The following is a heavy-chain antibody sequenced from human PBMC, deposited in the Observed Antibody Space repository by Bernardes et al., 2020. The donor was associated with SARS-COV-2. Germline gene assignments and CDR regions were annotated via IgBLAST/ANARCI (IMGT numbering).Heavy chain of an antibody. Sequence: GGSLRLSCAASGFTFSSYGMHWVRQAPGKGLEWEGVISYDGSNKYHADSVKGRFTIARDTSKNTPYLQMNSLRAGETAVYYCARDYGDYGGLDYWGQGTLGTVSA. CDR3: ARDYGDYGGLDY. D-gene: IGHD4-17*01. CDR1: GFTFSSYG. CDR2: ISYDGSNK. V-gene: IGHV3-30*03. J-gene: IGHJ4*02.